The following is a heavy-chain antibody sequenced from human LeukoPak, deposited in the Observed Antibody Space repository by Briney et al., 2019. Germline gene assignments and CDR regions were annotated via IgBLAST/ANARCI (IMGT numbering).Heavy chain of an antibody. CDR1: GGSISSYH. Sequence: KPSETLSLTCTVSGGSISSYHWSWIRQPPGKGLEWIGEINHSGSTNYNPSLKSRVTISVDTSKNQFSLKLSSVTAADTAVYYCARGLNFRPPRYYYGMDVWGKGTTVTVSS. CDR3: ARGLNFRPPRYYYGMDV. J-gene: IGHJ6*04. V-gene: IGHV4-34*01. CDR2: INHSGST.